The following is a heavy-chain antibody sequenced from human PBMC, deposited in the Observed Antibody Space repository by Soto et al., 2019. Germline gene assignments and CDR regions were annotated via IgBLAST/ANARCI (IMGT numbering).Heavy chain of an antibody. Sequence: QAQLVESGGGEVQPGRSLRLSCAASGFTFKSYGMHWVRQAPGKGLAWVAVISYDGSYQYYSISVKGRFTISRDNSKNTLNLQMNSLRVEDSAMYYCAQDGRSGSVTRPDHWGQGTLVTVSS. D-gene: IGHD1-26*01. V-gene: IGHV3-30*18. J-gene: IGHJ4*02. CDR1: GFTFKSYG. CDR2: ISYDGSYQ. CDR3: AQDGRSGSVTRPDH.